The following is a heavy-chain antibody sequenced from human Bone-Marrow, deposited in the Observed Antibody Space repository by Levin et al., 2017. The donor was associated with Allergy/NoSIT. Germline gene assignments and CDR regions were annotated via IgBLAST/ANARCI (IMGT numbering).Heavy chain of an antibody. D-gene: IGHD2-15*01. V-gene: IGHV3-48*03. CDR1: GFTFSSYE. CDR2: ISSSGSTI. CDR3: ARDQGHCSGGSCYWALNDY. J-gene: IGHJ4*02. Sequence: LSLTCAASGFTFSSYEMNWVRQAPGEGLEWVSYISSSGSTIYYADSVKGRFTISRDNAKNSLYLQMNSLRAEDTAVYYCARDQGHCSGGSCYWALNDYWGQGTLVTVSS.